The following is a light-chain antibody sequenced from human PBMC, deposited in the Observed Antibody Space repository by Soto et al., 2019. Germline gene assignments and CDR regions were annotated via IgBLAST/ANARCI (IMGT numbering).Light chain of an antibody. CDR2: DAS. V-gene: IGKV1-33*01. J-gene: IGKJ2*01. CDR1: QNINNY. CDR3: QQYHNWPLYT. Sequence: DIQMTQSPSSLSASVGDRVTITCQASQNINNYLNWYQQKPGRAPKLLIYDASNLEAGVPSRFRGSGSGTDFTFTISRLQPEDIATYYCQQYHNWPLYTFGQGTKVDIK.